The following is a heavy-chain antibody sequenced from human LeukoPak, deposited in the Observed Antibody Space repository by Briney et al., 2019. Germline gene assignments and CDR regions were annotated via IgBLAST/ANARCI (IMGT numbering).Heavy chain of an antibody. D-gene: IGHD1-20*01. CDR3: ARGLGITGEGADY. CDR2: FDPEDAET. Sequence: ASVKVSCKVSGYTLTELSMHWVRQAPAKGLEWMGGFDPEDAETIYAQKFQGRVTMTEDTSTDTTYMDLSSLSSEDTAVYYCARGLGITGEGADYWGQGTLVTVSS. J-gene: IGHJ4*02. V-gene: IGHV1-24*01. CDR1: GYTLTELS.